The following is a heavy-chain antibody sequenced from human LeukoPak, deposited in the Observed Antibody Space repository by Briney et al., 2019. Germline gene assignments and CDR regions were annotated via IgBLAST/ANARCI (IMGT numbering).Heavy chain of an antibody. CDR1: GGSISSSSYY. V-gene: IGHV4-39*07. D-gene: IGHD2-2*02. Sequence: PSETLSLNCTVSGGSISSSSYYLGWIRQPPGKGLEWIGRIYYSGSTYYNPSLKSRVTISVDTSKNQFSLKLSSVTAADTAVYYCARDGLVVPAAIRWFDPWGQGTLVTVSS. J-gene: IGHJ5*02. CDR2: IYYSGST. CDR3: ARDGLVVPAAIRWFDP.